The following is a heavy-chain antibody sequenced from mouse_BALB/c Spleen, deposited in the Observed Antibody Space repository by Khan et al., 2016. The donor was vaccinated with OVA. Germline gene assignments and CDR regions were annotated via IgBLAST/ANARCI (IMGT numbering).Heavy chain of an antibody. CDR3: AREGAYYRSDGWFAY. D-gene: IGHD2-14*01. CDR2: FIPSSDYL. CDR1: GYTFTTYT. V-gene: IGHV1-4*01. Sequence: QVQLQESGAELARPGPSVKMSCKPPGYTFTTYTIHWVKQRLGQGREWMGYFIPSSDYLNSNQKFKDKATLTADKSSTTAYMQLSSLTSEDSAVYYCAREGAYYRSDGWFAYWGQGTLVTVSA. J-gene: IGHJ3*01.